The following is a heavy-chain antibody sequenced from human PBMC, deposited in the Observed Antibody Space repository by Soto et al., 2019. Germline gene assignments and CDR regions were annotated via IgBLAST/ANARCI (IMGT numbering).Heavy chain of an antibody. Sequence: SGPTLVNPTQTLTLTCTFSGFSLRTTGMRVSWIRQPPGKALEWLARIDWDDDKFYSTSLKTRLTISKDTSENQVVLTMTNMDPVDTAAYYCARTTGYYRGRHFDFWGQGTLVTVSS. V-gene: IGHV2-70*04. D-gene: IGHD3-10*01. CDR3: ARTTGYYRGRHFDF. J-gene: IGHJ4*02. CDR1: GFSLRTTGMR. CDR2: IDWDDDK.